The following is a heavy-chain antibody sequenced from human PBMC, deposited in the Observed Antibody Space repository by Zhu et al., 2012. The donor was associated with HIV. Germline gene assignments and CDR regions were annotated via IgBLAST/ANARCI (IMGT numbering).Heavy chain of an antibody. V-gene: IGHV4-39*07. CDR2: IYYSGST. Sequence: QVQLQESGLGLVKPSETLSLTCTVSGGSISSSSYYWGWIRQPPGKGLEWIGSIYYSGSTYYNPSLKSRVTISVDTSKNQFSLKLSSVTAADTAVYYCARGNYGYYFDYWGQGTLVTASS. J-gene: IGHJ4*02. D-gene: IGHD1-7*01. CDR1: GGSISSSSYY. CDR3: ARGNYGYYFDY.